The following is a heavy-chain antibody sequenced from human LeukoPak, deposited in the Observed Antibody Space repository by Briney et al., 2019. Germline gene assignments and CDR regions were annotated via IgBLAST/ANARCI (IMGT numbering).Heavy chain of an antibody. J-gene: IGHJ4*02. V-gene: IGHV3-23*01. CDR2: VSGSGRST. CDR1: GFSFSSYA. CDR3: AKRGLPAATVSSLDF. D-gene: IGHD2-2*01. Sequence: GASLRLSCAASGFSFSSYAMSWVRHAPGKGLEWISGVSGSGRSTYYADSVKGRFTISSDNSKNTLYLQMNSLRAEDTAIYYCAKRGLPAATVSSLDFWGRGTLVTVSS.